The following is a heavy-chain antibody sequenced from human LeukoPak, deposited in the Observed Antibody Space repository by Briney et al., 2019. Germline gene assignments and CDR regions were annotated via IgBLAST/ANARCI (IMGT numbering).Heavy chain of an antibody. CDR2: IYYSGST. CDR1: GGSISSSSYY. CDR3: ARLAYCGGDCYPGYFDY. D-gene: IGHD2-21*02. V-gene: IGHV4-39*01. Sequence: SETLSLTCTVSGGSISSSSYYWGWIRQPPGKGLEWIGSIYYSGSTYYNPSLKSRVTISVDTSKNQFSLKLSSVTAADTAAYYCARLAYCGGDCYPGYFDYWGQGTLVTVSS. J-gene: IGHJ4*02.